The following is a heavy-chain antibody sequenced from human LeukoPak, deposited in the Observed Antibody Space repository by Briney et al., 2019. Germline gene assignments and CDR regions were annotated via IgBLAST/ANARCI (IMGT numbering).Heavy chain of an antibody. J-gene: IGHJ4*02. CDR1: GFTFRSYA. CDR3: AKDSREEELWFGEPMDFDF. CDR2: VSTRAGTT. Sequence: GGSLRLSCAASGFTFRSYAVSWVRQAPGKGPEWVSTVSTRAGTTYYADSVKGRFTISRDNSKNTLYLQMNSLRAEDTAVYYCAKDSREEELWFGEPMDFDFWGPGTLVTVSS. V-gene: IGHV3-23*01. D-gene: IGHD3-10*01.